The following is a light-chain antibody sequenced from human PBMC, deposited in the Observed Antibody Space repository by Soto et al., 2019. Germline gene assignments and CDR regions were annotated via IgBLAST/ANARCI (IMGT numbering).Light chain of an antibody. CDR2: AAS. J-gene: IGKJ4*01. CDR1: QPISSF. CDR3: QRTHSSVT. V-gene: IGKV1-39*01. Sequence: DIQITQSPSSLSASVGDRVTITCRASQPISSFLNWYQQKPGKAPKLLIYAASTLQSGVPSRFSGSGSGTDFTLTISSLQPEDFVTYYCQRTHSSVTFGGGTKV.